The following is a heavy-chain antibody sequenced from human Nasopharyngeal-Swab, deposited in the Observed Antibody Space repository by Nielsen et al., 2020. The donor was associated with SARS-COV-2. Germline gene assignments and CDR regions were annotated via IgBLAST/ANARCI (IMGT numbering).Heavy chain of an antibody. J-gene: IGHJ5*02. CDR2: ISSSSSTI. D-gene: IGHD2-2*01. Sequence: GGSLRLSCAASGLTFSSYSMNWVRQAPGKGLEWVSYISSSSSTIYYADSVKGRFTISRDNAKNSLYLQMNSLRAEDTAVYYCARATRPRYCSSTSCFNWFDPWGQGTLVTVSS. CDR3: ARATRPRYCSSTSCFNWFDP. V-gene: IGHV3-48*01. CDR1: GLTFSSYS.